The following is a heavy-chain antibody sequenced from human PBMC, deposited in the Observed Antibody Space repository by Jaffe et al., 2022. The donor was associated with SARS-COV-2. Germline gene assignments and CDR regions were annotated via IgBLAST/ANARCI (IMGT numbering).Heavy chain of an antibody. CDR3: ARVGSGRYYYYMDV. D-gene: IGHD3-10*01. V-gene: IGHV7-4-1*02. Sequence: QVQLVQSGSELKKPGASVQVSCKASGYTFTNYAMKWVRQAPGQGLEWMGWINTHTGNPTYAQAFTGRFVFSLDTSVSTAYLQISSLKAEDTAVYYCARVGSGRYYYYMDVWGTGTTVTVSS. J-gene: IGHJ6*03. CDR1: GYTFTNYA. CDR2: INTHTGNP.